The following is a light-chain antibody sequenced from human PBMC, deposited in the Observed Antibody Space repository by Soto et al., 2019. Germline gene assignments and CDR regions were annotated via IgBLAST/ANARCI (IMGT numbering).Light chain of an antibody. Sequence: VMTQSPLSLTVTLGQPASISCRSSQSLLYTDGNTYLSWFQQRPGQSPRRLIYEVSNRDSGVPDRFSGSGSGTDFTLKISRVEAEDVGVYYCMQGSYWPRTFGQGTKVEIK. V-gene: IGKV2-30*01. CDR2: EVS. CDR3: MQGSYWPRT. CDR1: QSLLYTDGNTY. J-gene: IGKJ1*01.